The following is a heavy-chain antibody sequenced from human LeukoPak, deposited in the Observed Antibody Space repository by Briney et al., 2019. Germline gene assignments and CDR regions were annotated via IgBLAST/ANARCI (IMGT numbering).Heavy chain of an antibody. CDR3: AKELSGGDCYIDSDYFDY. Sequence: GGSLRLSCAASGFSFSSYAMTWVRQAPGKGLEWVSGISGSGGSTYYVDSVKGRFTISRDNSKNTLYLQMNSLRAEDTAVYYCAKELSGGDCYIDSDYFDYWGQGTLVTVSS. CDR2: ISGSGGST. J-gene: IGHJ4*02. D-gene: IGHD2-21*02. V-gene: IGHV3-23*01. CDR1: GFSFSSYA.